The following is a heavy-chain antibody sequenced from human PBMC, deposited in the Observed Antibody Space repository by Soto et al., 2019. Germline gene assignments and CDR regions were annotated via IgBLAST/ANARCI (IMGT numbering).Heavy chain of an antibody. Sequence: KTSETLSLTCTVSGGSVSSGSYYWSWIRQPPGKGLEWIGYIYYSGSTNYNPSLKSRVTISVDTSKNQFSLELSSVTAADTAVYYCARGQGMITFGGVIGSWAFDYWGQGTLVTVSS. J-gene: IGHJ4*02. V-gene: IGHV4-61*01. CDR1: GGSVSSGSYY. CDR3: ARGQGMITFGGVIGSWAFDY. CDR2: IYYSGST. D-gene: IGHD3-16*02.